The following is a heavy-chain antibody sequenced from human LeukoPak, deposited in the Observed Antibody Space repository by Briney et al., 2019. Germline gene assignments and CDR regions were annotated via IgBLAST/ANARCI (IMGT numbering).Heavy chain of an antibody. J-gene: IGHJ4*02. V-gene: IGHV3-15*01. CDR2: IKSKTDGGTT. D-gene: IGHD5-24*01. CDR1: GFTFSDAW. Sequence: GGSLRLSCAASGFTFSDAWMSWVRQAPGKGLEWVGRIKSKTDGGTTDYAAPVKGRFTISRDDSKNTLYLQMNSVKTEDTAVYYCTTGRWLPMISSFDYWGQGTLVTVSS. CDR3: TTGRWLPMISSFDY.